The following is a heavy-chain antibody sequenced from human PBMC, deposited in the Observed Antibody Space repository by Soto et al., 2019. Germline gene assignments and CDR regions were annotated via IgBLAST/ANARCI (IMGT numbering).Heavy chain of an antibody. Sequence: PGGSLRLSCAASGFTFSSYWMHWVRQTPGKGLVWVSCINNDGSSTRYADSVKGRFTMSRDSTQNTLYLQMNSLRAEDTAVYYCARDVHLQSFDSWGQGTLVTVSS. CDR1: GFTFSSYW. CDR2: INNDGSST. V-gene: IGHV3-74*01. CDR3: ARDVHLQSFDS. D-gene: IGHD1-1*01. J-gene: IGHJ4*02.